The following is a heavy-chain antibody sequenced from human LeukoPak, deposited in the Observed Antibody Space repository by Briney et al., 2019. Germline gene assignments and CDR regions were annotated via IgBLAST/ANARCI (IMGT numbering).Heavy chain of an antibody. CDR2: ISSSGSTI. J-gene: IGHJ3*02. V-gene: IGHV3-11*04. CDR3: ATRNYGDSYGAFDI. Sequence: PGGSLRLSCAASGFTFSSYWMSWIRQAPGKGLEWVSYISSSGSTIYYADSVKGRFTISRDNAKNSLYLQMNSLRAEDTAVYYCATRNYGDSYGAFDIWGRGTMVTVSS. D-gene: IGHD4-17*01. CDR1: GFTFSSYW.